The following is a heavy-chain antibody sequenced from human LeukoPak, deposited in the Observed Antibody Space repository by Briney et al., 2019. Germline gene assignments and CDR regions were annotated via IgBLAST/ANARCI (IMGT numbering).Heavy chain of an antibody. CDR1: GFTLSDYY. Sequence: GGSLRLSCAASGFTLSDYYMSWIRQAPGKGLEWVSYISSSGSTIYYADSVKGRFTISRDNAKNSLYLQMNSLRAEDTAVYYCARLVGKILTVTPRYFDYWGQGTLVTVSS. CDR2: ISSSGSTI. D-gene: IGHD4-4*01. CDR3: ARLVGKILTVTPRYFDY. V-gene: IGHV3-11*01. J-gene: IGHJ4*02.